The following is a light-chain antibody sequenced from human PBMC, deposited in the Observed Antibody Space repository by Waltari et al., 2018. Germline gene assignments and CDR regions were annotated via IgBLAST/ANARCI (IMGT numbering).Light chain of an antibody. V-gene: IGKV1-5*03. J-gene: IGKJ2*03. Sequence: DIQMTQSPSTLSAFVGDRVTITCRASQSISDLLAWYQQRPGKAPKVLIYKASSLESGVPSRFSVSGSGTEFTLTINNLQPDDFASYYCQHYKTYPVSFGQGTRLEIK. CDR3: QHYKTYPVS. CDR2: KAS. CDR1: QSISDL.